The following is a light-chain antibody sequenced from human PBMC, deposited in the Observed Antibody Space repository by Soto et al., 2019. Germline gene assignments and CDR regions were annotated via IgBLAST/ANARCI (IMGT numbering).Light chain of an antibody. CDR2: DVT. CDR3: VSYTSSTTDV. Sequence: QSALTQPASVSDSPGQSITISCTGTSSDVGGYNHASWYQQHPGKAPKLMIYDVTNRPSGVSNRFSGSKSGSTASLIISGLQAEDEADYYCVSYTSSTTDVFGTGTKLTVL. V-gene: IGLV2-14*01. J-gene: IGLJ1*01. CDR1: SSDVGGYNH.